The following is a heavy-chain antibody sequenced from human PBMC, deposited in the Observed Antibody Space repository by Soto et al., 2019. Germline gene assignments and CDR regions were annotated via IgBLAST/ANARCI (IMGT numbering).Heavy chain of an antibody. J-gene: IGHJ6*02. CDR3: ARDLKVAGTNSFYYYGMDV. V-gene: IGHV3-21*01. D-gene: IGHD6-19*01. CDR2: ISRSSRNI. Sequence: EVQPVGSGGGLVKPGGSLRLSCTDSGVTFSNYTMNWVRQAPGKGLEWVSSISRSSRNIYYADSVKGRFTISRDNAKNALYLQMNSLRAEDTAVYYCARDLKVAGTNSFYYYGMDVWGQGTTVTVSS. CDR1: GVTFSNYT.